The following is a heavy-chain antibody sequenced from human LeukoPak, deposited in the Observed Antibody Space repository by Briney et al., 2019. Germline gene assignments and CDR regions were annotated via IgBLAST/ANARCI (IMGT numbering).Heavy chain of an antibody. Sequence: ASVKVSCKVSGYTLTELSMHWVRQAPGKGLECMGWINPNSGGTNYAQKFQGRVTMTRDTSISTAYMELSRLRSDDTAVYYCARDRGGYDLDGADYWGQGTLVTVSS. CDR3: ARDRGGYDLDGADY. D-gene: IGHD5-12*01. V-gene: IGHV1-2*02. CDR2: INPNSGGT. J-gene: IGHJ4*02. CDR1: GYTLTELS.